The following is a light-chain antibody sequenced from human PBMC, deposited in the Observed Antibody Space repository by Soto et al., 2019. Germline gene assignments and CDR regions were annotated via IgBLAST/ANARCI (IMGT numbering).Light chain of an antibody. CDR1: SSDVGVYNY. Sequence: QSVLTQPPSASGSPGQSVTISCTGTSSDVGVYNYVSWYQQHPGKAPKHLIYEVSKRPSGVPDRFSGSKSGNTASLTVSWLQAEDEDDYYCSSYAGSNNFVFGTGNKLTVL. J-gene: IGLJ1*01. CDR2: EVS. V-gene: IGLV2-8*01. CDR3: SSYAGSNNFV.